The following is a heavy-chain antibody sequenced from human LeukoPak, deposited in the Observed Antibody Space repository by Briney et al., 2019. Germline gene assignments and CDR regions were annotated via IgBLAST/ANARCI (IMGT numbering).Heavy chain of an antibody. CDR2: INHSGST. CDR3: ARGLRYYDILTGYYTVYWYFDL. J-gene: IGHJ2*01. V-gene: IGHV4-34*01. D-gene: IGHD3-9*01. Sequence: PSETLSLTCAVYGRSFSGYYWSWIRQPPGKGLEWIGEINHSGSTNYNPSLKSRVTISVDTSKNQFSLKLSSVTAADTAVYYCARGLRYYDILTGYYTVYWYFDLWGRGTLVTVSS. CDR1: GRSFSGYY.